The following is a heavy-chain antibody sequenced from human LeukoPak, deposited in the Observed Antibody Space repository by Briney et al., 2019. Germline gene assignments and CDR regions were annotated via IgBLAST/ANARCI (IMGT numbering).Heavy chain of an antibody. J-gene: IGHJ4*02. V-gene: IGHV4-59*01. Sequence: SETLSLTCTVSGGSISSYYWSWIRQPPGKGLEWIGYIYYSGSTNYNPSLKSRVTISVDTSKNQFSLKLSSVTAADTAVYYCAREYSYGHGFDYWGQGTLDTVSS. CDR3: AREYSYGHGFDY. D-gene: IGHD5-18*01. CDR2: IYYSGST. CDR1: GGSISSYY.